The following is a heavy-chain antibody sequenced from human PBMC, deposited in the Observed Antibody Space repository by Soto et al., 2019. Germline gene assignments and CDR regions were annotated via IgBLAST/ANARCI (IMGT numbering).Heavy chain of an antibody. CDR2: IDPSDSYT. J-gene: IGHJ4*02. D-gene: IGHD5-18*01. V-gene: IGHV5-10-1*01. CDR1: GYSFTSYW. Sequence: PGESLKISCKGSGYSFTSYWISWVRQMPGKGLEWMGRIDPSDSYTNYSPSFQGHVTISADKSISTAYLQWSSLKASDTAMYYCARHGQLWAPEDYWGQGTLVTSPQ. CDR3: ARHGQLWAPEDY.